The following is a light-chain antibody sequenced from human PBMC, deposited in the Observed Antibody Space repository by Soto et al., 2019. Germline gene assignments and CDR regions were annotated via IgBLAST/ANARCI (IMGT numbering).Light chain of an antibody. J-gene: IGKJ2*03. CDR1: QAIFNY. CDR3: QQLNSHPRS. CDR2: GAS. V-gene: IGKV1-9*01. Sequence: DIQLTQSPIFLSASVGDRVTISCRASQAIFNYLAWYQQNPGKAPNLLIFGASTSQRMIPSRFSGSGAGTEVTLTISSLQPEGFATYYGQQLNSHPRSVGEGTKLEIK.